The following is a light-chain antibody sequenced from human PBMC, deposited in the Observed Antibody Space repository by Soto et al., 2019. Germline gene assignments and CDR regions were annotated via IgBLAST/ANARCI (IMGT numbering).Light chain of an antibody. V-gene: IGKV3-11*01. CDR2: DAS. CDR1: QSVSSY. J-gene: IGKJ1*01. Sequence: EIVLTQSPATLSLSPGERATLSCRASQSVSSYLAWYQQKPGQAPRLLIYDASNRATGIPARFSGSGSGTDFALTISSLEPEDFAGYYCQRRSNWPSWTFGQGTKVDIK. CDR3: QRRSNWPSWT.